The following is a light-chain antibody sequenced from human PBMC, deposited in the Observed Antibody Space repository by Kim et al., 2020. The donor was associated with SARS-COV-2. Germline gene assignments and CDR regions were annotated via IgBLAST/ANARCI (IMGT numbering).Light chain of an antibody. J-gene: IGLJ3*02. CDR1: SSNIGAGYD. CDR3: QSYDSSLRGWL. CDR2: ANN. Sequence: QSVLTQPPSVSGAPGQRVTISCTGSSSNIGAGYDVHWYQQLPGTAPKLLIYANNNRPSGVPDRFSGSKSGTSASLAITGLQAEDEADYYCQSYDSSLRGWLFGGGTKLTVL. V-gene: IGLV1-40*01.